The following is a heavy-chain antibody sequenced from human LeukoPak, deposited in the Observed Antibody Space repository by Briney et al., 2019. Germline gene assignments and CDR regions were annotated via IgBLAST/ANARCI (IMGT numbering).Heavy chain of an antibody. CDR1: GGSFSGYY. CDR2: INHSGST. CDR3: ARGLYSGYDLGY. J-gene: IGHJ4*02. V-gene: IGHV4-34*01. Sequence: SETLSLTCAVYGGSFSGYYWSWIRQPPGEGLEWIGEINHSGSTNYNPSLKSRVTISVDTSKNQFSLKLSSVTAADTAVYYCARGLYSGYDLGYWGQGTLVTVSS. D-gene: IGHD5-12*01.